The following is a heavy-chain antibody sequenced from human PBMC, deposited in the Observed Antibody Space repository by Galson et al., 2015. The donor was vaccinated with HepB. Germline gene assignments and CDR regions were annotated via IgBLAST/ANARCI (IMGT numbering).Heavy chain of an antibody. V-gene: IGHV3-7*01. J-gene: IGHJ5*02. CDR2: IKQDGSEK. D-gene: IGHD3-22*01. CDR3: ARDPWDYDDNWFDP. CDR1: GFTFSSYW. Sequence: SLRLSCAASGFTFSSYWMSWVRQAPGKGLEWVANIKQDGSEKYYVDSVKGRFTISRDNAKNSLYLQMNSLRAEDTAVYYCARDPWDYDDNWFDPWGQGTLVTVSS.